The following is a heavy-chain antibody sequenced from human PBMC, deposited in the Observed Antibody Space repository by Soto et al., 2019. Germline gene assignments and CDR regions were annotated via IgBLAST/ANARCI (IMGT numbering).Heavy chain of an antibody. CDR1: GYTFINFF. D-gene: IGHD2-21*01. V-gene: IGHV1-2*02. CDR2: INPSSGDT. Sequence: VDSVQVSCKASGYTFINFFIQWVRQAPGQGLEWMGWINPSSGDTQYVEKFQDRVTMTRDASISTAHMELRRLTTDDTAVYYCVRGLRWRDLDVWSKGTTVTVSS. J-gene: IGHJ6*04. CDR3: VRGLRWRDLDV.